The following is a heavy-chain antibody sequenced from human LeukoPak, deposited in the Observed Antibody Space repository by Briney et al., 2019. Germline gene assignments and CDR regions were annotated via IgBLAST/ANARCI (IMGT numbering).Heavy chain of an antibody. CDR2: ISSSSSYI. V-gene: IGHV3-21*01. Sequence: GGSLRLSCAASGFTFSSYSMSWVRQAPGKGLEWVSSISSSSSYIYYADSVKGRFTISRDNAKNSPYLQMNSLRAEDTAVYYCASPGHSSSGDYWGQGTLVTVSS. J-gene: IGHJ4*02. CDR3: ASPGHSSSGDY. CDR1: GFTFSSYS. D-gene: IGHD6-13*01.